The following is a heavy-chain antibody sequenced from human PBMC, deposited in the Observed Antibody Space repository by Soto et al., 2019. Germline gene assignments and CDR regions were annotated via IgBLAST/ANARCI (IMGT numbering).Heavy chain of an antibody. CDR2: IYYSGST. Sequence: QVQLQESGPGLVKPSQTLSLTCTVSGGSISSGGYYWSWIRQHPGKGLEWIGYIYYSGSTYYNPSLKSLVTMSVDTSKNQFSRKLSSVTAADTAVYYCARTEPGSMVRGVIGWFDPWGQGTLVTVSS. J-gene: IGHJ5*02. D-gene: IGHD3-10*01. CDR3: ARTEPGSMVRGVIGWFDP. V-gene: IGHV4-31*01. CDR1: GGSISSGGYY.